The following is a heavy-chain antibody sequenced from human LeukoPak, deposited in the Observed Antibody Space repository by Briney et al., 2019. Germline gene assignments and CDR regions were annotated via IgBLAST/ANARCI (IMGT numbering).Heavy chain of an antibody. V-gene: IGHV3-74*01. Sequence: GGSLRLSCSASGFTLSNYWMHWLRQAPGKGLVWVARLHSNGAFTTYADSVKGRFTISRDTAKNTLYLQMHSLRVEDTAVYYCARFVVVTAGDYWGQGTLVTVSS. CDR1: GFTLSNYW. J-gene: IGHJ4*01. CDR3: ARFVVVTAGDY. D-gene: IGHD2-21*02. CDR2: LHSNGAFT.